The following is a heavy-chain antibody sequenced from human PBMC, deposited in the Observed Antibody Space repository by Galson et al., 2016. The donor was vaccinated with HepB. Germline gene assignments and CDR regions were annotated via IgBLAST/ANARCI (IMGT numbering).Heavy chain of an antibody. CDR1: GFTFSNYS. Sequence: SLRLSCAVSGFTFSNYSMNWVRQAPGEGLEWVSYISSSNSVIYYANSVKGRFTISRDNAKNSLYLQMNSLRDEDTAVYYCARRAVWFREPTQAYYYYGMDVWRQGTTVTVSS. D-gene: IGHD3-10*01. CDR2: ISSSNSVI. CDR3: ARRAVWFREPTQAYYYYGMDV. J-gene: IGHJ6*02. V-gene: IGHV3-48*02.